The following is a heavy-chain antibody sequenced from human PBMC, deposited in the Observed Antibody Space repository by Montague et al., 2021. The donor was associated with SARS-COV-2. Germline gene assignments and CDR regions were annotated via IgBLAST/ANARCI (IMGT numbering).Heavy chain of an antibody. CDR1: GFTFRNYW. CDR2: VNPDGTRT. CDR3: ARGAFSNGLDK. J-gene: IGHJ4*02. Sequence: SLRLSLSASGFTFRNYWMEWVRQGPGKGLVWVSNVNPDGTRTNYADSAKGRVTISRDNAKNTLYLQIDSLTADDTAVYYCARGAFSNGLDKWGQGTLVTVSS. D-gene: IGHD6-19*01. V-gene: IGHV3-74*01.